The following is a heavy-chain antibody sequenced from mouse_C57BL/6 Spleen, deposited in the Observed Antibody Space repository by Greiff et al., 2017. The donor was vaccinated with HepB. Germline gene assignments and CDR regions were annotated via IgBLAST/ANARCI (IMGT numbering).Heavy chain of an antibody. CDR1: GYSITSGYY. CDR2: ISYDGSN. J-gene: IGHJ3*01. V-gene: IGHV3-6*01. CDR3: AREEGIYYDYDAWFAY. Sequence: ESGPGLVKPSQSLSLTCSVTGYSITSGYYWNWIRQFPGNKLEWMGYISYDGSNNYNPSLKNRISITRDTSKNQFFLKLNSVTTEDTATYYCAREEGIYYDYDAWFAYWGQGTLVTVSA. D-gene: IGHD2-4*01.